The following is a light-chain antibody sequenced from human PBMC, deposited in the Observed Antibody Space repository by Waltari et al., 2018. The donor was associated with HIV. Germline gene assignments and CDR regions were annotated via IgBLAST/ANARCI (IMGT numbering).Light chain of an antibody. CDR2: VAS. Sequence: DIQMTQPPSSVTASVGDTVTITCRASQGVRSWLAWYQHKPGKAPKLLINVASSLQSGVPSRFSGSGSGTEFTLTISSLQPEDFATYYCQQAERFPYTFGQGTKLEIK. CDR3: QQAERFPYT. J-gene: IGKJ2*01. V-gene: IGKV1D-12*01. CDR1: QGVRSW.